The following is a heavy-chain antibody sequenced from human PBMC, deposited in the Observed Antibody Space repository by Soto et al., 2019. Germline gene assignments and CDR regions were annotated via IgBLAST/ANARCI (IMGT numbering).Heavy chain of an antibody. Sequence: QVQLQQWGAGLLKPSETLSLTCAVYGVCFSGYYWSWIRQPPGKGLVWIGEINHSGSTNYNPSLKRRVTISVDTSKNQFSLKLSSVTAADTAVYYCARGIEARYPFDPWGQGTLVTVSS. CDR1: GVCFSGYY. J-gene: IGHJ5*02. CDR2: INHSGST. CDR3: ARGIEARYPFDP. D-gene: IGHD6-6*01. V-gene: IGHV4-34*01.